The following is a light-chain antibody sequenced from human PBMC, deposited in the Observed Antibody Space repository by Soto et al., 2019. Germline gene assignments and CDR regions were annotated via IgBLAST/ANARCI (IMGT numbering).Light chain of an antibody. CDR1: SSDVGAYKY. V-gene: IGLV2-14*01. CDR2: EVR. CDR3: TSYTNSSTYV. J-gene: IGLJ1*01. Sequence: QSALTQPASVSGSPGESITISCTGTSSDVGAYKYVSWYQQHPGKAPKLITYEVRYRPSGISKRFSGSKSGNTASLTISGLQAEDEADYYCTSYTNSSTYVFGTGTKVTVL.